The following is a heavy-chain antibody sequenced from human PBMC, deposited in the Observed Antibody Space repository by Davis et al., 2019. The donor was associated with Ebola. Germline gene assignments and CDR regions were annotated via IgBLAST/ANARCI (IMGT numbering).Heavy chain of an antibody. CDR1: GYNFNNYW. CDR3: ARGRTGDDAFDI. J-gene: IGHJ3*02. D-gene: IGHD7-27*01. CDR2: IYPSDSDI. V-gene: IGHV5-51*01. Sequence: GESLKISCKASGYNFNNYWIAWVRQMPGKGLEWMGVIYPSDSDIRYSPSFEGHVTISADKSVNTAYLQWNSLKASDTAMYYCARGRTGDDAFDIWGQGTMVTVSS.